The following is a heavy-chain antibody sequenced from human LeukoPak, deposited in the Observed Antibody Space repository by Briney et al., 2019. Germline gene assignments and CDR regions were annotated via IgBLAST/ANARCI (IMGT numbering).Heavy chain of an antibody. CDR2: ISYDGSNK. CDR3: AKGRNYYEGSLYPHYFDL. V-gene: IGHV3-30-3*01. J-gene: IGHJ4*02. Sequence: PGRSLRLSCAASGFTFSSYAMHWVRQAPGKGLEWVAVISYDGSNKYYADSVKGRFTISRDNSKNTLYLQMNSLRAEDTAVYYCAKGRNYYEGSLYPHYFDLWGQGTPVTVSS. CDR1: GFTFSSYA. D-gene: IGHD3-22*01.